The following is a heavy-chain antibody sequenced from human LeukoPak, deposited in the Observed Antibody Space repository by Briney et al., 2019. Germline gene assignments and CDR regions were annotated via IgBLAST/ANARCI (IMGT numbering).Heavy chain of an antibody. CDR3: ARQGDGGYSYGNFDS. CDR1: GGSISSYY. CDR2: IYYTGAT. J-gene: IGHJ4*02. V-gene: IGHV4-39*01. Sequence: SETLSLTCAVSGGSISSYYWGWIRQPPGKGLEWIGSIYYTGATYSSPSLKSRLTISLDTSENHFSLKLSSVTAADTAVYYCARQGDGGYSYGNFDSWGQGTLVAVSS. D-gene: IGHD5-18*01.